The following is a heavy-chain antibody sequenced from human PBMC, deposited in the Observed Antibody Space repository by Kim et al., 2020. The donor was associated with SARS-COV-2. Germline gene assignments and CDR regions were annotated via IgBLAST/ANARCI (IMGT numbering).Heavy chain of an antibody. D-gene: IGHD3-9*01. CDR1: GGSVSSGSYY. J-gene: IGHJ6*02. CDR2: IYYSGST. V-gene: IGHV4-61*01. Sequence: SETLSLTCTVSGGSVSSGSYYWSWIRQPPGKGLEWIGYIYYSGSTNYNPSLKSRVTISVDKSKNQFSLKLSSVTAADTAVYYCARESNRGPLTGDPLGYYYYGMDVWGQGTTVTVSS. CDR3: ARESNRGPLTGDPLGYYYYGMDV.